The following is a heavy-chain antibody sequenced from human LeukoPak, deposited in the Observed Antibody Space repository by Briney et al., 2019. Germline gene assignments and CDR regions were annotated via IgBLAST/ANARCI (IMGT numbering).Heavy chain of an antibody. D-gene: IGHD3-3*01. CDR2: INPSGGST. CDR3: ARALAIFGVAKEIYR. J-gene: IGHJ5*02. V-gene: IGHV1-46*01. Sequence: ASVKVSCKASGYTFTSYYMHWVRQAPGQGLEWMGIINPSGGSTSYAQKFQGRVTMTRDTSTSTVYMELSSLRSEDTAVYYCARALAIFGVAKEIYRWGQGTLVTVSS. CDR1: GYTFTSYY.